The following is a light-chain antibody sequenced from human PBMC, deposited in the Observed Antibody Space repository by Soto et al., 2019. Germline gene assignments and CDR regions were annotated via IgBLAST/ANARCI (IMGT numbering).Light chain of an antibody. CDR2: GAS. Sequence: EFVLTQSPGTLSLSPGERATLSCRASQSVSSSYLAWYQQKPGQAPRLLVYGASSRATGISDRFSGSGSGTDFTLIISRLEPEDFAVYYCQHYVSPPITFGQGTRLEIK. V-gene: IGKV3-20*01. CDR1: QSVSSSY. CDR3: QHYVSPPIT. J-gene: IGKJ5*01.